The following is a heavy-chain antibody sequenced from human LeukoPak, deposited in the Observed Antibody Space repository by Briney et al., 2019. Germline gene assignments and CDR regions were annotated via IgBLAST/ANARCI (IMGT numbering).Heavy chain of an antibody. V-gene: IGHV3-21*01. J-gene: IGHJ4*02. Sequence: NSGGSLRLSFAAHGFKFSDFSVSSVRQAPGKGLEWVSSISPDSNYKYYVDSVKGRFTISRDDAKSSLYLQMNSLRAEDTAVYYCVRGGYHGFDYEYWRQGTLVTVSS. CDR1: GFKFSDFS. CDR3: VRGGYHGFDYEY. D-gene: IGHD5-12*01. CDR2: ISPDSNYK.